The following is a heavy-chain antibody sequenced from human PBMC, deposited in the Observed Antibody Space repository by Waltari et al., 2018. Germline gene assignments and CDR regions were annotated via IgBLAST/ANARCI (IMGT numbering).Heavy chain of an antibody. CDR2: IYYSGST. V-gene: IGHV4-59*01. CDR3: ARGPNRYYFDY. CDR1: GGSLSSNY. Sequence: QLQLQESVPGLVKPSETLSLTCTVSGGSLSSNYCRWIRQPPGKGLEWIGYIYYSGSTNYNPSLKSRVTISVDTTKNQFSLKLSAVTAADTAVYYCARGPNRYYFDYWGQGTLVTVSS. D-gene: IGHD7-27*01. J-gene: IGHJ4*02.